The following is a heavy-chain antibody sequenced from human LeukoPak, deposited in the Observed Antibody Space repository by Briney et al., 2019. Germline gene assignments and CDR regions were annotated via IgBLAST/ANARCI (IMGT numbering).Heavy chain of an antibody. CDR2: IYYSGST. J-gene: IGHJ4*02. CDR3: ARSLVREFRYFDY. D-gene: IGHD3-10*01. Sequence: PSQTLSLTCTVSGGSISSGGYYWSWIRQHPGEGLEWIGYIYYSGSTYYNPSLKSRVTISVDTSKNQFSLKLSSVTAADTAVYYCARSLVREFRYFDYWGQGTLVTVSS. V-gene: IGHV4-31*03. CDR1: GGSISSGGYY.